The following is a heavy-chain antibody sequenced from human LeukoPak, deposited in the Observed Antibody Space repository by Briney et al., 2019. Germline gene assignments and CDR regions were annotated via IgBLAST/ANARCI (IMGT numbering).Heavy chain of an antibody. Sequence: ASVKVSCKAAGYTFTGYYMHWVRQAPGQGLEWMGWINPNSGGTNYAQKFQGRVTMTRDTSISTAYMELSRLRSDDTAVYYCARDFCSGGSCYSRFDYWGQGTLVTVSS. CDR1: GYTFTGYY. D-gene: IGHD2-15*01. CDR2: INPNSGGT. V-gene: IGHV1-2*02. J-gene: IGHJ4*02. CDR3: ARDFCSGGSCYSRFDY.